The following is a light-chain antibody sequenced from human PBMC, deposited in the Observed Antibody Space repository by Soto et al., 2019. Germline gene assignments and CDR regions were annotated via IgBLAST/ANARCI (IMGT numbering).Light chain of an antibody. J-gene: IGKJ4*01. Sequence: DIQMTQSPSSLSASVGDRVTITCQASQDIKNYLNWYQQKPGKAPKLLIYGASNLETGVQSRFSGGGSGTHFTFSISSRQPEDFATYYCHQYGSLAQCTFGWGTTVEIE. CDR3: HQYGSLAQCT. V-gene: IGKV1-33*01. CDR1: QDIKNY. CDR2: GAS.